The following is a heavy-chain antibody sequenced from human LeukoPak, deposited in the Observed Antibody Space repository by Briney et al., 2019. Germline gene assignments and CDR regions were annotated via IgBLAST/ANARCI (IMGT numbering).Heavy chain of an antibody. CDR3: ARDQSYGEFDY. V-gene: IGHV4-31*11. D-gene: IGHD4-17*01. Sequence: ASETLSLTCAVYGGSFSGYYWSWIRQHPGKGLEWIGYIYYSGSTYYNPSLKSRVTISVDTSKNQFSLKLSSVTAADTAVYYCARDQSYGEFDYWGQGTLVTVSS. CDR2: IYYSGST. J-gene: IGHJ4*02. CDR1: GGSFSGYY.